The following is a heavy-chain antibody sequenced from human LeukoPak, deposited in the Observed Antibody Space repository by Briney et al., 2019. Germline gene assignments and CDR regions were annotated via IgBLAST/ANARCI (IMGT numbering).Heavy chain of an antibody. V-gene: IGHV3-23*01. J-gene: IGHJ3*02. CDR2: ISGGVGST. CDR3: AKRYTAYDYGAFDI. CDR1: GFTFNIYG. D-gene: IGHD5-12*01. Sequence: GGTLRLSCAASGFTFNIYGMSWVRQAPGKGLEWVSTISGGVGSTYYADSVKGRFTISRDNSKNTLYLQMNSLRADDTAVYYCAKRYTAYDYGAFDIWGQGTMVTVSS.